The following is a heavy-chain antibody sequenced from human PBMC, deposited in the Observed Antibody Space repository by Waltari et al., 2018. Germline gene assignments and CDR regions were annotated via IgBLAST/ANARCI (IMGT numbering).Heavy chain of an antibody. Sequence: EVQLVESGGGLVQPGGSLRLSCSASGSPVSSPYMTWARPPPGKGLEWVSVIYSGGSTYYADSVKGRFTISRDNSKNTLYLQMNSLRAEDTAVYYCARAAAAGNYYYGMDVWGQGTTVTVSS. CDR2: IYSGGST. CDR3: ARAAAAGNYYYGMDV. V-gene: IGHV3-66*02. J-gene: IGHJ6*02. D-gene: IGHD6-13*01. CDR1: GSPVSSPY.